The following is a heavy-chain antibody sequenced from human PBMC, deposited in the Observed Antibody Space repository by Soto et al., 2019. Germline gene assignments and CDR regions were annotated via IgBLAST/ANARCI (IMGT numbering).Heavy chain of an antibody. D-gene: IGHD6-13*01. CDR1: GYTFTSYS. Sequence: ASVKVSCKASGYTFTSYSISWVRQAPGQGLEWMGWISAYNGNTNYAQKLQGRVTMTTDTSTSTAYMELRSLRSDDTAVYYCARSSQYSSSWYYWSPARPHFDYWGQGTLVTVSS. CDR3: ARSSQYSSSWYYWSPARPHFDY. J-gene: IGHJ4*02. CDR2: ISAYNGNT. V-gene: IGHV1-18*01.